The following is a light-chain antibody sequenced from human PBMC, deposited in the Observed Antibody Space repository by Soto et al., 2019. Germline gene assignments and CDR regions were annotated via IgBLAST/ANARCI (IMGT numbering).Light chain of an antibody. CDR1: SSDVGSYNL. CDR3: CSYAGSFVV. CDR2: EVS. V-gene: IGLV2-23*02. Sequence: QPASVSGSPGQSITISCTGTSSDVGSYNLVSWYQQHPGKAPKLMIYEVSKRPSGVSNRFSGSKSGNTASLTISGLQAEDEADYYCCSYAGSFVVFGGGTKVTVL. J-gene: IGLJ2*01.